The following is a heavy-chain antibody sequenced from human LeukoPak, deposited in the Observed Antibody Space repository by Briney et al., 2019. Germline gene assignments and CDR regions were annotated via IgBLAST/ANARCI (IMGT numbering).Heavy chain of an antibody. D-gene: IGHD5-12*01. CDR2: ISGSGGST. Sequence: GGSLRLSCAASGFTFSSYGMSWVRQPPGKGLEWVSAISGSGGSTYYADSVKGRFTISRDNSKNTLYLQMNSLRAEDTAVYYCAKDVDIVATTTITFDYWGQGTLVTVSS. J-gene: IGHJ4*02. V-gene: IGHV3-23*01. CDR3: AKDVDIVATTTITFDY. CDR1: GFTFSSYG.